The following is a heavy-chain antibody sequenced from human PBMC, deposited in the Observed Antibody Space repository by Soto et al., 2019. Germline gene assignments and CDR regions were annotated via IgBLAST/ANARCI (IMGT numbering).Heavy chain of an antibody. J-gene: IGHJ4*02. V-gene: IGHV4-59*02. D-gene: IGHD3-3*01. Sequence: PTETLSLTCSVSGSSVRSYAWSWIRQPPGKGLEWIGYLSYSGSTKYNPPLKSRVTISEDASANQFSLRLTSVTAADTAVYYCAREAGVVPTGWFDFWGPGTGVTVSS. CDR2: LSYSGST. CDR1: GSSVRSYA. CDR3: AREAGVVPTGWFDF.